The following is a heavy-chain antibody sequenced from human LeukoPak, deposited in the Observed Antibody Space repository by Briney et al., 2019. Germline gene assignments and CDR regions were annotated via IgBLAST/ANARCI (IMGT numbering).Heavy chain of an antibody. CDR3: ARRYSSLSLWAY. Sequence: SETLSLTCAVYGGSFSGYYWSWIRQPPGKGLEWIGEINHSGSTNYNPSLKSRVTISVDTSKNQFFLKLSSVTAADTAVYYCARRYSSLSLWAYWGQGTLVTVSS. CDR2: INHSGST. D-gene: IGHD6-6*01. CDR1: GGSFSGYY. J-gene: IGHJ4*02. V-gene: IGHV4-34*01.